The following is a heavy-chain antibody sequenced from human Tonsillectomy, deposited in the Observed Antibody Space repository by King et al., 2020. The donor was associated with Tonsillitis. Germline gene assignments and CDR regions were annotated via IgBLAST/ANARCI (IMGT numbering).Heavy chain of an antibody. V-gene: IGHV3-30*04. D-gene: IGHD3-22*01. J-gene: IGHJ4*02. Sequence: QLVQSGGGVVQPGRSLRLSCAASGFTFSSYAMHWVRQAPGKGLEWVAVISYDGTNKYYADSVKGRFTISRDNSKNTLYLQMNSLRAEDTAVYYCARESWSRAPYDSSGYPDYWGQGTLVTVSS. CDR1: GFTFSSYA. CDR2: ISYDGTNK. CDR3: ARESWSRAPYDSSGYPDY.